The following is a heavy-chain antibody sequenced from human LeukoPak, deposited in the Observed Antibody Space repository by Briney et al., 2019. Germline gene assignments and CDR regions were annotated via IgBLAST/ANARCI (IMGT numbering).Heavy chain of an antibody. D-gene: IGHD4-17*01. CDR2: ISYDGSNK. CDR1: GFTFSSYG. J-gene: IGHJ6*04. CDR3: AKDRDYGDYYYYYGMDV. V-gene: IGHV3-30*18. Sequence: GGSLRLSCAASGFTFSSYGMHWVRQAPGKGLEWVAVISYDGSNKYYADSVKGRFTISRDNSKNTLYLQMNSLRAEDTAVYYCAKDRDYGDYYYYYGMDVWGKGTPVTVSS.